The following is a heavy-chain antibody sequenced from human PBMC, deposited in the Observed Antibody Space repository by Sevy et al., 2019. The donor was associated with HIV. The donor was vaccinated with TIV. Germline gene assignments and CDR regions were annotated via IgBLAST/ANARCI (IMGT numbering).Heavy chain of an antibody. J-gene: IGHJ5*02. CDR3: VRHVITWFDP. D-gene: IGHD2-21*01. Sequence: ASVKVSCKTSGFPFTGHHIHWVRQAPGQGLEWMGWINPNSGGTNYAQKFQGRVTMTRDTSISTAYMELSRLRSDDTAVYYCVRHVITWFDPWGQGTLVTVSS. CDR1: GFPFTGHH. CDR2: INPNSGGT. V-gene: IGHV1-2*02.